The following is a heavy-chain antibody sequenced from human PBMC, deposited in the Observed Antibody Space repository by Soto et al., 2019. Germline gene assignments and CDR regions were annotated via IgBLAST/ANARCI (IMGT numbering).Heavy chain of an antibody. V-gene: IGHV3-23*01. Sequence: PGGSLRICCAASGFSLSSYAMCCVRQAPGKGLEWVSAISGSGGSTYYADSVKGRFTISRDNSKNTLYLQMNSLRAEDTAVYYCVEYFFFAVPRAYSYAMDFPGPGP. D-gene: IGHD3-3*01. J-gene: IGHJ6*02. CDR2: ISGSGGST. CDR3: VEYFFFAVPRAYSYAMDF. CDR1: GFSLSSYA.